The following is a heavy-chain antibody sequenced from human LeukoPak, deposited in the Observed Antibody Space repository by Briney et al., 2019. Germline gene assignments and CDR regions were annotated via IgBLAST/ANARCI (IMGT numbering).Heavy chain of an antibody. CDR3: ARHKMVWGRYFDCYTHFDY. D-gene: IGHD3-9*01. Sequence: SETLSLTCTVSGGSISSSSYYWGWIRQPPGKGLEWIGSIYYSGSTYYNPSLKSRVTISVDTSKNQFSLKLSSVTAADTAVYYCARHKMVWGRYFDCYTHFDYWGQGTLVTVSS. V-gene: IGHV4-39*01. CDR2: IYYSGST. J-gene: IGHJ4*02. CDR1: GGSISSSSYY.